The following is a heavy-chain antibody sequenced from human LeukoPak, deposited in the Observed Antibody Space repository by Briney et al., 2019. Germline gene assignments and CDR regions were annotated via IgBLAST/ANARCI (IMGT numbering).Heavy chain of an antibody. CDR2: INPNSGDT. J-gene: IGHJ6*03. CDR1: GYIFTGYY. Sequence: ASVKVSCKVSGYIFTGYYMHWVRQAPGQGLEWMGWINPNSGDTNYAQKFQGRVTMTRDTSISTAYMELSRLRSEDTAVYYCARGLASDYYYYMDVWGKGTTVTISS. V-gene: IGHV1-2*02. CDR3: ARGLASDYYYYMDV.